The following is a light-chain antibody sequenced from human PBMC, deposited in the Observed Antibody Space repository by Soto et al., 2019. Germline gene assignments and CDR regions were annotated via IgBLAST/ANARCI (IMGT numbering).Light chain of an antibody. Sequence: QSVLTQPPSASGSPGQSVTISCTGTSSDVGGYNYVSWYQQHPGKAPKLMIYEVSKRPSGVPDRFSGSKSGNTASLTVSGLQAEDEADYYCSSYAGSNNFPDVFGPGTKLTVL. V-gene: IGLV2-8*01. CDR1: SSDVGGYNY. J-gene: IGLJ1*01. CDR2: EVS. CDR3: SSYAGSNNFPDV.